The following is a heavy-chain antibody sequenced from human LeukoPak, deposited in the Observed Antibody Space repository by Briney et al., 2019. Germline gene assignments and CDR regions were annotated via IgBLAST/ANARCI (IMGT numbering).Heavy chain of an antibody. CDR2: IYYSGST. D-gene: IGHD3-22*01. Sequence: SETLSLTCTVSGGSISRYYWNWIRQPPEKGLEWIGYIYYSGSTNYNPSLRSRVTISLDTSRLQFSLNLTSVTAADTAVYYCARSLENYGTSGYPSSPDYYGLDVWGQGTTVTVSS. J-gene: IGHJ6*02. CDR3: ARSLENYGTSGYPSSPDYYGLDV. V-gene: IGHV4-59*01. CDR1: GGSISRYY.